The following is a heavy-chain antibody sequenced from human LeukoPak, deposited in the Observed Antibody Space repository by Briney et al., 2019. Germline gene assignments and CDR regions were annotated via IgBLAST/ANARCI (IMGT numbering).Heavy chain of an antibody. J-gene: IGHJ3*02. CDR2: INTNTGNP. Sequence: GASVKVSCKASGYTFTSYPMNWVRQAPGQELEWMGWINTNTGNPTYAQGFTGRFVFSLDASVSTAYLQISSLKAEDTAVYYCARVVGPFVLDAFDIWGQGTMVTVSS. V-gene: IGHV7-4-1*02. CDR1: GYTFTSYP. CDR3: ARVVGPFVLDAFDI. D-gene: IGHD1-26*01.